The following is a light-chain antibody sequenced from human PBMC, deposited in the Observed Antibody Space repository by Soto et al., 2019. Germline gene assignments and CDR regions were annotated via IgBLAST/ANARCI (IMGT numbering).Light chain of an antibody. CDR2: AAS. CDR1: QGISSY. J-gene: IGKJ1*01. Sequence: DIQMTQPPSSLSASVGDRVTITCRASQGISSYLAWYQQKPGRAPKLLIYAASTLQSGVASRFSGSGSGTYFTLTISSLQPDDFATYSCQQYTPNSRTFGQGTKVDIK. V-gene: IGKV1-9*01. CDR3: QQYTPNSRT.